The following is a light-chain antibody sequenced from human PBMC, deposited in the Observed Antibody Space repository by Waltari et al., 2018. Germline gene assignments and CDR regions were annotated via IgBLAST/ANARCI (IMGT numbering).Light chain of an antibody. CDR3: AAWDDSLNGVV. CDR2: YDD. Sequence: QSVLTQPPSVSEAPRQRVTISCSGSSSNIGNNAVNWYQQPPGKAPKLLIYYDDLLPSGVSDRFSGSQSGTSASLAISGLQSDDEADYYCAAWDDSLNGVVFGGGTKLTVL. J-gene: IGLJ2*01. V-gene: IGLV1-36*01. CDR1: SSNIGNNA.